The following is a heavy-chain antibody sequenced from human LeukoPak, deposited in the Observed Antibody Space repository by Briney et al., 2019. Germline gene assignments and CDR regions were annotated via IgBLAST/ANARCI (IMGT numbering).Heavy chain of an antibody. V-gene: IGHV4-34*01. Sequence: SENLSLTCAVYGGSFSGYYWSWIRQPPGKGLEWIGEINHSGSTNYNPSLKSRVTISVDTSKNQFSLKLSSVTAADTAVYYCARGTTVVTPGGYWGQGTLVTVSS. CDR1: GGSFSGYY. D-gene: IGHD4-23*01. CDR2: INHSGST. J-gene: IGHJ4*02. CDR3: ARGTTVVTPGGY.